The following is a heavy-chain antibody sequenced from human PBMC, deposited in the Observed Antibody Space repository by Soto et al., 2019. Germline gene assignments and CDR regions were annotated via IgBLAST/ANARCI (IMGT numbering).Heavy chain of an antibody. CDR3: ASAAGNYYYGMDV. CDR2: IYHSGST. J-gene: IGHJ6*02. D-gene: IGHD6-13*01. Sequence: ETLSLTCAVSGGSISSSNWWSWVRQPPGKGLEWIGEIYHSGSTNYNPSLKSRVTISVDKSKNQFSLKLSSVTAADTAVYYCASAAGNYYYGMDVWGQGTTVTVSS. V-gene: IGHV4-4*02. CDR1: GGSISSSNW.